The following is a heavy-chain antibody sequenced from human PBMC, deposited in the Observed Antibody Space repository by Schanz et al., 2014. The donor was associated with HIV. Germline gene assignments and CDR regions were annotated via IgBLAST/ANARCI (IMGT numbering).Heavy chain of an antibody. J-gene: IGHJ4*02. CDR1: GYTFIDYS. V-gene: IGHV1-2*02. Sequence: VQLVQSGAEVKEPGASVKVSCKASGYTFIDYSVHWVRQAPGQGLEWMGWINPNSGDTNYAQKFQGRVTLTRDTSISTAYMELSRLRSDDTAVYYCARVGRAYYYDSSGGIDYWGQGTLVTVSS. CDR2: INPNSGDT. CDR3: ARVGRAYYYDSSGGIDY. D-gene: IGHD3-22*01.